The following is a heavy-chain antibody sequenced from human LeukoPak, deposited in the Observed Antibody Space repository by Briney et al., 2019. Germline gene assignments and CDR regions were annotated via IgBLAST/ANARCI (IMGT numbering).Heavy chain of an antibody. Sequence: SETLSLTCTVSGGSISNYHWSWIRQPAGKGPGWIGQIHTSGSTNYNPPLKSRVTVSIDTPENQLSLTIRSVTAADTAIYYCARRHISSGWSFDYWGQGTLVTVSS. V-gene: IGHV4-4*07. CDR1: GGSISNYH. J-gene: IGHJ4*02. CDR2: IHTSGST. CDR3: ARRHISSGWSFDY. D-gene: IGHD6-19*01.